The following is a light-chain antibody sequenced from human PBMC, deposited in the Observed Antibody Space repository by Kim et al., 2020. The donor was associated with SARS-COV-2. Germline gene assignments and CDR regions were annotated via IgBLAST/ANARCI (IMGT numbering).Light chain of an antibody. J-gene: IGKJ1*01. CDR2: KAS. CDR3: QQYNSYSRT. V-gene: IGKV1-5*03. Sequence: DIQMTQSPSTLSASVGDRVIITCRASQSVTTWLAWYQQKPGKAPKLLIYKASTLVSGVPSRFIGSGSETEFTLTISSLQPDDFAIYYCQQYNSYSRTFGQGTKVDIK. CDR1: QSVTTW.